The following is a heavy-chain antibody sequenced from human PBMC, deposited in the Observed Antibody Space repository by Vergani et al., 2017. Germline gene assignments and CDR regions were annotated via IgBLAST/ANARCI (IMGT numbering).Heavy chain of an antibody. CDR1: GGSIRRGSYY. CDR3: ARDPLYSTTWPFLRHDMDV. V-gene: IGHV4-61*02. D-gene: IGHD6-13*01. Sequence: QVQLQESGPGLVRHSQTLSLTCTVSGGSIRRGSYYWSWFRQPAGKGREWIGRFYTGGGTSYNTSLKSRVTISVATSKNQFTLQLSSVTAADTAVSYCARDPLYSTTWPFLRHDMDVWGQGTTVTVSS. J-gene: IGHJ6*02. CDR2: FYTGGGT.